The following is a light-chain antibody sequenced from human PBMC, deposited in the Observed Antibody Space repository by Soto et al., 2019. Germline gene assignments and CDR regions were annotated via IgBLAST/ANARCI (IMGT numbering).Light chain of an antibody. CDR1: QYVGSD. CDR2: GAA. V-gene: IGKV3-15*01. J-gene: IGKJ2*01. CDR3: LHYTNWRVHA. Sequence: EVVLTQSPATLPVSPGERAPLACRASQYVGSDLAWYQQRPGQAPRLLIYGAASRANGIPGRVSGSGSGTEFTLSIRSLQSEDFAIYYCLHYTNWRVHAFGRGTKLEIK.